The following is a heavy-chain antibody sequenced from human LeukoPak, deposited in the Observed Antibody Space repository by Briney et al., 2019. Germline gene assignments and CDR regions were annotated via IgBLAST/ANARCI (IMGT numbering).Heavy chain of an antibody. CDR3: ARGPYCSSTSCIDRGWFDP. CDR1: GFTFSSYG. V-gene: IGHV3-33*01. D-gene: IGHD2-2*01. Sequence: GGSLRLSCAASGFTFSSYGMHWVRQAPGKGLEWVAVIWYDGSNKYYADSVKGRFTISRDNSKNTLYLQMNSLRAEDTAVYYCARGPYCSSTSCIDRGWFDPWGQGTLVTVSS. CDR2: IWYDGSNK. J-gene: IGHJ5*02.